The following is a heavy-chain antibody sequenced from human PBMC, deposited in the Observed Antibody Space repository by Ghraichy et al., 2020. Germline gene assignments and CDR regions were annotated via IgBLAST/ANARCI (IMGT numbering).Heavy chain of an antibody. V-gene: IGHV3-23*01. Sequence: GGSLRLSCAASGFTFSSYAMSWVRQAPGKGLEWVSAISGSGGSTYYADSVKGRFTISRDNSKNTLYLQMNSLRAEDTAVYYCAKDFNDILTQYLYYGMDVWGQGTTVTVSS. CDR1: GFTFSSYA. CDR3: AKDFNDILTQYLYYGMDV. D-gene: IGHD3-9*01. J-gene: IGHJ6*02. CDR2: ISGSGGST.